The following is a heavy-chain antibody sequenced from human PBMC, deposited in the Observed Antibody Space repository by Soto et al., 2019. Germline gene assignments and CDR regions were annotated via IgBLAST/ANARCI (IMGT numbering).Heavy chain of an antibody. CDR2: ISGSGGST. CDR3: AKVAYCGGDCYFHYFDY. J-gene: IGHJ4*02. Sequence: EEQLLESGGGLIQPGGSLRLSCAASEFTFSSYAMSWVRQAPGKGLEWVSAISGSGGSTYYADSVKGRFTISRDNSKNTLYLQMNSLRDEDTAVYYCAKVAYCGGDCYFHYFDYWGQGTLVTVSS. D-gene: IGHD2-21*01. CDR1: EFTFSSYA. V-gene: IGHV3-23*01.